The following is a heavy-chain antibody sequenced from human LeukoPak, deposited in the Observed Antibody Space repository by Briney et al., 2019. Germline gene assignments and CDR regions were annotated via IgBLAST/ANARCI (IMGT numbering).Heavy chain of an antibody. J-gene: IGHJ4*02. D-gene: IGHD3-10*01. Sequence: GESLKISCKGSVYGFTTYWIGCVRQMPGKGLECMGIIYPGDSDTRYSPSFQGQVTISADKSISTAYLQWSSLKASDTAMYYCARSGSGNYPTKFDYWGQGILVTVSS. V-gene: IGHV5-51*01. CDR3: ARSGSGNYPTKFDY. CDR2: IYPGDSDT. CDR1: VYGFTTYW.